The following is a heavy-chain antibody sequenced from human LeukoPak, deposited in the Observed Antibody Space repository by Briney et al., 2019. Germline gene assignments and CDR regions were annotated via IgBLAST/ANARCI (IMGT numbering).Heavy chain of an antibody. Sequence: GGSLRLSCAASGFTFSDTAMSWVRRAPGKGLEWVSAISADGNGRFYTDSVKGRFTVSRDNSNNMLYLQMNSLRGDDTAVYYCARANIVVVTANHPHYYYYGMDVWGQGTTVTVSS. CDR3: ARANIVVVTANHPHYYYYGMDV. D-gene: IGHD2-21*02. J-gene: IGHJ6*02. CDR2: ISADGNGR. CDR1: GFTFSDTA. V-gene: IGHV3-23*01.